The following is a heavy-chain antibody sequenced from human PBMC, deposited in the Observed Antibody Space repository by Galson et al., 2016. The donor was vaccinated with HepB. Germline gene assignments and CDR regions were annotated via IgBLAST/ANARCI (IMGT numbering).Heavy chain of an antibody. CDR1: GDSMTGFY. Sequence: SETLSLTCTVSGDSMTGFYWSWIRQPPGKGLEWIAYIYYGESTNYNPSLKSRVTISIDTSKNQFSLKLSSVTAADTAVYYCATSGTNIYYYYMDVWGNGTTVTVSS. J-gene: IGHJ6*03. D-gene: IGHD1-26*01. V-gene: IGHV4-59*01. CDR3: ATSGTNIYYYYMDV. CDR2: IYYGEST.